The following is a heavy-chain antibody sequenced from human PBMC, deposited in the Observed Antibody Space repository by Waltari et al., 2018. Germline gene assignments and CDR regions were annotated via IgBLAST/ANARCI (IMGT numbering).Heavy chain of an antibody. V-gene: IGHV3-21*01. CDR1: GLTSRPYT. D-gene: IGHD6-13*01. CDR2: ISSSSRFI. J-gene: IGHJ4*02. CDR3: AREGSSWTPFDC. Sequence: EVQLLGLGGGLVRLGGSLGLPCAAPGLTSRPYTMNWVRQAPGKSPEWVSSISSSSRFIYYADSMKGRFTISRDNAKNSLYLQMDSLRVEDTATYYCAREGSSWTPFDCWGQGTQVTVSS.